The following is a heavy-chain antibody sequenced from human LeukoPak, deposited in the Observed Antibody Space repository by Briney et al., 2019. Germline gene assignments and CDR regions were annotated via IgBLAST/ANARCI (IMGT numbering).Heavy chain of an antibody. Sequence: GASVKVSCKTSGYTFIDYYVHWIRQAPGQRLEWMGRINPSTGGTDFAQKFQGKVSMTRDTSISTAYMELSRLGSDDTAVYYCATLGEVKTDTPFDYWGQGTLVTVSS. V-gene: IGHV1-2*06. J-gene: IGHJ4*02. D-gene: IGHD3-16*01. CDR1: GYTFIDYY. CDR3: ATLGEVKTDTPFDY. CDR2: INPSTGGT.